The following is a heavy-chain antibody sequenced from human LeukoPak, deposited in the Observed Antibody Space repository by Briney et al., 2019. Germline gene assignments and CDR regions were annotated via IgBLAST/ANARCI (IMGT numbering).Heavy chain of an antibody. CDR2: IYYSGST. D-gene: IGHD6-19*01. Sequence: SETLSLTCTVSGGSITNYFWSWIRQPPGKGLEWIGSIYYSGSTYYNPSLKSRVTISVDTSKNQFSLKLSSVTAADTAVYYCARQHRGWEPALNWFDPWGQGTLVTVSS. V-gene: IGHV4-59*05. J-gene: IGHJ5*02. CDR3: ARQHRGWEPALNWFDP. CDR1: GGSITNYF.